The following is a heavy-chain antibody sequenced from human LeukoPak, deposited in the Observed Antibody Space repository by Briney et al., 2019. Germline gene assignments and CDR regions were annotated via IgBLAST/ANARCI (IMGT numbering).Heavy chain of an antibody. CDR2: ISGSGGST. J-gene: IGHJ4*02. Sequence: GGSLRLSCAASGFTFSSYTMSWVRQAPGKGLEWVSAISGSGGSTYYADSVKGRFTISRDNSKNTLYLQMNSLRAEDTAVYYCAKAVPYYYDSSGYPFDYWGQGTLVTVSS. V-gene: IGHV3-23*01. D-gene: IGHD3-22*01. CDR3: AKAVPYYYDSSGYPFDY. CDR1: GFTFSSYT.